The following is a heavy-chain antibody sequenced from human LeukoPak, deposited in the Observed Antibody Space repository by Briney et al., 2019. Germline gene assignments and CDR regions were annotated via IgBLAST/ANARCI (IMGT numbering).Heavy chain of an antibody. CDR3: ASSPGSSSWRSTIDY. J-gene: IGHJ4*02. D-gene: IGHD6-13*01. CDR1: GGTFSSYT. Sequence: SVNGSCKASGGTFSSYTISWVRQAPGQGLEWMGRIIPILGIANYAQKFQGRVTITADKSTSTAYMELSSLRSEDTAVYYCASSPGSSSWRSTIDYWGQGTLVTVSS. CDR2: IIPILGIA. V-gene: IGHV1-69*02.